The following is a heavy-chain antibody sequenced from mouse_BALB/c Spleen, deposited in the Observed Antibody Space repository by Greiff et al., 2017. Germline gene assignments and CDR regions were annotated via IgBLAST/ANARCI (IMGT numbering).Heavy chain of an antibody. V-gene: IGHV5-6-5*01. J-gene: IGHJ4*01. CDR3: ARGRGAMDY. CDR2: ISSGGST. CDR1: GFTFSSYA. Sequence: EVKVIESGGGLVKPGGSLKLSCAASGFTFSSYAMSWVRQTPEKRLEWVASISSGGSTYYPDSVKGRFTISRDNARNILYLQMSSLRSEDTAMYYCARGRGAMDYWGQGTSVTVSS.